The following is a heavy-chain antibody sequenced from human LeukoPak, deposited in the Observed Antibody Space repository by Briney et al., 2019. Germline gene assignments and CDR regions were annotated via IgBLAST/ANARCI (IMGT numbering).Heavy chain of an antibody. CDR2: ISGSGGST. CDR1: GFTFSSYA. V-gene: IGHV3-23*01. Sequence: PGGSLRLSCAASGFTFSSYAMSWVRQAPGKGLKWVSAISGSGGSTYYADSVKGRFTISRDNSKNTLYLQMNSLRAEDTAVYYCARDGDYYDNFDYWGQGTLVTVSS. D-gene: IGHD3-22*01. CDR3: ARDGDYYDNFDY. J-gene: IGHJ4*02.